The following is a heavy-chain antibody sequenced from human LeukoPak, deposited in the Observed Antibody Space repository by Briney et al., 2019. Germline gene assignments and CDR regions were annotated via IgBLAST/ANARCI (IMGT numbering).Heavy chain of an antibody. Sequence: GGSLRLSCAASGFTVSSNYMSWVRQAPGKGLEWVSVIYNGGSTYYADSVKGRFTISRANSKNTLYLQMNSLRAEDTAVYYCARGYADYNWFDPWGQGTLVTVSS. J-gene: IGHJ5*02. CDR1: GFTVSSNY. D-gene: IGHD5-18*01. V-gene: IGHV3-53*01. CDR3: ARGYADYNWFDP. CDR2: IYNGGST.